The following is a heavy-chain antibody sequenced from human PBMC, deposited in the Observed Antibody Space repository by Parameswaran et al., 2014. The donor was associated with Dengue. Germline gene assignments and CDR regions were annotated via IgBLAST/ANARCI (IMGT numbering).Heavy chain of an antibody. D-gene: IGHD1-1*01. J-gene: IGHJ6*02. V-gene: IGHV4-59*01. CDR1: GGSISSYY. CDR2: IYYSGST. Sequence: SETLSLTCTVSGGSISSYYWSWIRQPPGKGLEWIGYIYYSGSTNYNPSLKSRVTISVDTSKNQFSLKLSSVPAADTAVYYCARDELEPYYYYYGMDVWGQGTTVPSP. CDR3: ARDELEPYYYYYGMDV.